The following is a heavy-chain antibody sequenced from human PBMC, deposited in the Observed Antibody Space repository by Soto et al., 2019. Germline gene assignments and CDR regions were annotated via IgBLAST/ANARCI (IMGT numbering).Heavy chain of an antibody. CDR2: IYYSGST. V-gene: IGHV4-39*07. D-gene: IGHD4-17*01. J-gene: IGHJ4*02. Sequence: PSETLSLTCTVAGGSSSSSSYYWGWIRQPPGKGLEWIGNIYYSGSTYYNPSLKSRVTISVDTSKNQFSLKLSSVTAADTAVYYCARSQTTVTSYDYWGQGTLVTVSS. CDR1: GGSSSSSSYY. CDR3: ARSQTTVTSYDY.